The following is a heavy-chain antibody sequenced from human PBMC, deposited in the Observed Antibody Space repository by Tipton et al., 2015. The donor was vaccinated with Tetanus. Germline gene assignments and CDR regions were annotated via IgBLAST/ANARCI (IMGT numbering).Heavy chain of an antibody. CDR2: IYYSGST. CDR1: GGSISSGGYY. J-gene: IGHJ3*02. CDR3: ARRTIDSFDI. V-gene: IGHV4-31*02. D-gene: IGHD2-2*01. Sequence: LRLSCTVSGGSISSGGYYWSWIRQHPGKGLEWIGYIYYSGSTYYNPSLKSRFTISVDTSKNQFSLKLSSVTAADTAVYYCARRTIDSFDIWGQATMVTVSS.